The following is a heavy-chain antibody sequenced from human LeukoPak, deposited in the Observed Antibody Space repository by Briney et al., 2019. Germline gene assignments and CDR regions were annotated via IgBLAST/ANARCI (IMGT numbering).Heavy chain of an antibody. V-gene: IGHV3-7*04. J-gene: IGHJ3*02. CDR1: GFTLSSYW. CDR2: IKQDGSEK. D-gene: IGHD2-2*01. CDR3: ARGEYHLPFDI. Sequence: GGSLRLSCAASGFTLSSYWMSWVRQAPGKGLEWVANIKQDGSEKYYVDSVKGRFTISRDNAKNSLYLERNSLRADDTAVYYCARGEYHLPFDIWGQGTMVTVSS.